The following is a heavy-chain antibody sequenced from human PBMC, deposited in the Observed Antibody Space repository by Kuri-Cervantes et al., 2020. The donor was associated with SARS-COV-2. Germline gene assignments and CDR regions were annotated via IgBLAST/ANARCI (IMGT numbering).Heavy chain of an antibody. V-gene: IGHV3-30-3*01. CDR1: GFAFTNYA. CDR3: ARDGDTMIVPNQDSAFDY. Sequence: GESLKISCAASGFAFTNYAMHWVRQAPGKGLEWGTIISYDGSNKYYADSVKGRFTISRDNSKNTLYLQMNSLRAEDTAVYYCARDGDTMIVPNQDSAFDYWGQGTLVTVSS. CDR2: ISYDGSNK. J-gene: IGHJ4*02. D-gene: IGHD3-22*01.